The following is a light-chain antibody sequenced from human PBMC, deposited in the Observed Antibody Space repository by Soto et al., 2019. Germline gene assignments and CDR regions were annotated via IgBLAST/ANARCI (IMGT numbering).Light chain of an antibody. J-gene: IGKJ1*01. V-gene: IGKV1-5*03. Sequence: DIQMTQSPSTLSASAGDRVTITCRASQTISSWLAWYQQKPGKAPKLLIYKASTLKSGVPSRFSGSGSGTEFTLTISSLQPDDFETYYCQPYNSYSEALGQGTKVDIK. CDR3: QPYNSYSEA. CDR2: KAS. CDR1: QTISSW.